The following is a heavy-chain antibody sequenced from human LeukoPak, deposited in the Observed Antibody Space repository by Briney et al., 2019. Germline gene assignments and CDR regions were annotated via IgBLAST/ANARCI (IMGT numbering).Heavy chain of an antibody. D-gene: IGHD6-13*01. Sequence: ASVKVSCKASGYTFTGYYMHWVRQAPGQGLEWMGWINPNSGGTNYAQKFQGRVTMTRDTSISTAYMELSRLRSDDTAVYYCARDGDLLYSSSWNYYYYGMDVWGQGTTVTVSS. CDR1: GYTFTGYY. CDR3: ARDGDLLYSSSWNYYYYGMDV. CDR2: INPNSGGT. V-gene: IGHV1-2*02. J-gene: IGHJ6*02.